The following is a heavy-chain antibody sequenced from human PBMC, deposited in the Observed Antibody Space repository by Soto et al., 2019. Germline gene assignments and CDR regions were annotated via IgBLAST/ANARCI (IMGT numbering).Heavy chain of an antibody. D-gene: IGHD6-6*01. CDR2: IDPSDSYT. CDR3: ARLEYSSSSSYYYYGMDV. CDR1: GYSFTSYW. J-gene: IGHJ6*02. Sequence: GESLNISCKGSGYSFTSYWISWVRQMPGKGLEWMGRIDPSDSYTNYSPSFQGHVTISADKSISTAYLQWSSLKASDTAMYYCARLEYSSSSSYYYYGMDVWGQGTTVTVSS. V-gene: IGHV5-10-1*01.